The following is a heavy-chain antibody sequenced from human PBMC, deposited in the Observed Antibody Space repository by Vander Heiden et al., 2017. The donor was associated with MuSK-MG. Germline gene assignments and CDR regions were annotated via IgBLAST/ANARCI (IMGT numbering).Heavy chain of an antibody. CDR2: IIPIFGTA. D-gene: IGHD3-3*01. CDR3: ARDRHQRNDFWSGYSSGWGDP. Sequence: QVQLVQSGAEVKKPGSSVKVSCKASGGTFSSYAISWVRQAPGQGLEWMGGIIPIFGTANYAQKCQGRVTITADESTSTAYMELSSLRAEDTDVYYCARDRHQRNDFWSGYSSGWGDPWGQGTRGTV. J-gene: IGHJ5*02. CDR1: GGTFSSYA. V-gene: IGHV1-69*01.